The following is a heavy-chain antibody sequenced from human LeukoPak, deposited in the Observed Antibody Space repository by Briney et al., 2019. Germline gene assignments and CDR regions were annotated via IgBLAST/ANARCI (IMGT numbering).Heavy chain of an antibody. J-gene: IGHJ4*02. CDR1: GGSISSYY. CDR3: ARPTQLYSGYFDY. CDR2: IYYSGST. V-gene: IGHV4-59*05. D-gene: IGHD1-26*01. Sequence: PSETLSLTCTVSGGSISSYYWSWIRQPPGKGLEWIGSIYYSGSTYYNPSLKSRVTISVDMSKNQFSLKLSSVTAADTAVYYCARPTQLYSGYFDYWGQGTLVTVSS.